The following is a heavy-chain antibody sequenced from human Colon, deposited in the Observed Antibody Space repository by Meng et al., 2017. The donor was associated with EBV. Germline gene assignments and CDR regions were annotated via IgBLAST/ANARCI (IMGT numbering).Heavy chain of an antibody. CDR3: ARRDYGNYPLKSP. D-gene: IGHD4/OR15-4a*01. CDR2: IHHSGFS. Sequence: QVDTQEVGPGLLKASGTLALTCAWLGECITSNSWWSWHRRPPGKGLEWIGQIHHSGFSTYNPSLKRRVTMSVDKSRNKFSLTLRSVTAADTAVYYCARRDYGNYPLKSPWGPGALVTVFS. J-gene: IGHJ4*02. V-gene: IGHV4-4*02. CDR1: GECITSNSW.